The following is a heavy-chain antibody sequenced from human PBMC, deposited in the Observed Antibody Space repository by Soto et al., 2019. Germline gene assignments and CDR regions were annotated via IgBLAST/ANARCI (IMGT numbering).Heavy chain of an antibody. V-gene: IGHV5-51*01. CDR3: ARPTQYYDILTGHYKVDAFAI. CDR1: GYSFTSYW. CDR2: IYPGDSDT. Sequence: PGESLKISCKGSGYSFTSYWIVWVRQMPGKGLEWMGIIYPGDSDTRYSPSFQGQVTISADKSISTAYLQWSSLKASDTAMYYCARPTQYYDILTGHYKVDAFAIWVQGTMVTVSS. D-gene: IGHD3-9*01. J-gene: IGHJ3*02.